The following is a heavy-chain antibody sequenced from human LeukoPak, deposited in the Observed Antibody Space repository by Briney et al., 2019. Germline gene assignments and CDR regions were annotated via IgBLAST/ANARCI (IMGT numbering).Heavy chain of an antibody. CDR1: GFTFSSYA. V-gene: IGHV3-30-3*01. Sequence: PGRSLRLSCAASGFTFSSYAMHWVRQAPGKGLEWVAVISYDGSNKYYADSVKGRFTISRDNSKNTLYLQMNRLRAEDTAVYYCARENTRRGDAFDIWGQGTMVTVSS. CDR2: ISYDGSNK. D-gene: IGHD2-2*02. J-gene: IGHJ3*02. CDR3: ARENTRRGDAFDI.